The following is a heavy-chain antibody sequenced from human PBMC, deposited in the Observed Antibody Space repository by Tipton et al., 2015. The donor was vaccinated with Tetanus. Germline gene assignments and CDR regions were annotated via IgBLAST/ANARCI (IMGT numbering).Heavy chain of an antibody. CDR2: TWSHGSNI. CDR3: ARDGDTSGHYGIFDS. V-gene: IGHV3-33*01. Sequence: SLRLSCATSGFIFNSYGIHWVRQAPGKGLEWVAVTWSHGSNIYYADSVKGRCAVSRDNSKNTVYLQMNSLSAEDTAVYYCARDGDTSGHYGIFDSWGQGTLLIVSS. CDR1: GFIFNSYG. J-gene: IGHJ4*02. D-gene: IGHD3-22*01.